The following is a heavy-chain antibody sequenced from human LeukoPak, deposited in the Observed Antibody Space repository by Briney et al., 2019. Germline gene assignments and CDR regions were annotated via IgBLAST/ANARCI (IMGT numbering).Heavy chain of an antibody. CDR1: GYTFTGYY. J-gene: IGHJ4*02. CDR2: INPNSGGT. D-gene: IGHD3-22*01. V-gene: IGHV1-2*02. Sequence: ASVKVSCKASGYTFTGYYMHWVRQAPGQGLEWMGWINPNSGGTNYAQKFQGRVTMTRDTSISTAYMELSRLRSDDTAVYYCARVQNRSGYYPYYFDYWGQGTLVTVSS. CDR3: ARVQNRSGYYPYYFDY.